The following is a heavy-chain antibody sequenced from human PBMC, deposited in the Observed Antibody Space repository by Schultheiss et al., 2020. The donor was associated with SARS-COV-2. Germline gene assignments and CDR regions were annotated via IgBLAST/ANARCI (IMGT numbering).Heavy chain of an antibody. CDR3: ARYSGYEVHY. CDR1: GGSISSYY. D-gene: IGHD5-12*01. Sequence: SETLSLTCTVSGGSISSYYWSWIRQPAGKGLEWIGRIYTSGSTNYNPSLKSRVTISVVTSRNQFSLKLSSVTDADTAVYYCARYSGYEVHYWGQGNLVTVAS. V-gene: IGHV4-4*07. CDR2: IYTSGST. J-gene: IGHJ4*02.